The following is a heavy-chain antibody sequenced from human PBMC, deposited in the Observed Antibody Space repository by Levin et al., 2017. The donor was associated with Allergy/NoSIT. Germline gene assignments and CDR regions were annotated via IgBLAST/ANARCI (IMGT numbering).Heavy chain of an antibody. Sequence: SETLSLTCTVSGGSIISGTYYWSWIRQPAGKGLEWIGRIYTSGSTTYNPSLKSLVTVSVDTSKNQFSLRLSSVTAADTAVYYCVRDDYYNYCMDVWGKGTTVTVSS. V-gene: IGHV4-61*02. J-gene: IGHJ6*03. CDR1: GGSIISGTYY. CDR3: VRDDYYNYCMDV. CDR2: IYTSGST.